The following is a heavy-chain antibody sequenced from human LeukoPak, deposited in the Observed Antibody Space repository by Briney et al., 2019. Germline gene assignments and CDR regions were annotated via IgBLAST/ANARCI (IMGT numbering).Heavy chain of an antibody. CDR2: IRQDGSEK. D-gene: IGHD3-3*01. J-gene: IGHJ4*02. V-gene: IGHV3-7*03. Sequence: GGSLRLSCAASGFTFSSYYLSWVRQAPGKGLEWVANIRQDGSEKYYVDSVKGRFTISRDNSKNTLYLQMNSLRAEDTAVYYCTLLRFYYFDYWGQGTLVTVSS. CDR1: GFTFSSYY. CDR3: TLLRFYYFDY.